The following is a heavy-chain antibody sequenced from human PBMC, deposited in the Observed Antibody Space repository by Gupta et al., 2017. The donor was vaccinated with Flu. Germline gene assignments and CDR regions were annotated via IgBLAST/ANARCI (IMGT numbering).Heavy chain of an antibody. J-gene: IGHJ4*02. D-gene: IGHD6-13*01. CDR2: ISSSSSYI. V-gene: IGHV3-21*01. CDR3: ARAVAADLPDY. Sequence: EVQLVESGGGLVKPGGSLRLSCAASGFTFSSYSMNWVRQAPGKGLEWVSSISSSSSYIYYADSVKGRFTISRDNAKNSLYLQMNSLRAEDTAVYYCARAVAADLPDYWGQGTLVTVSS. CDR1: GFTFSSYS.